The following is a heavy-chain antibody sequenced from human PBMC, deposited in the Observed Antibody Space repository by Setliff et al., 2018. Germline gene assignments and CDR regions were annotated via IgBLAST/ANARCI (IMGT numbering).Heavy chain of an antibody. Sequence: ASVKVSCKASGYTFTNYGISWVRQAPGQGLEWMGYIKSYNGDTYFARNLQGRLSMTTDASSSTAYMELTSLRSDETAMYYCARDADHYDTDENPIFDYWGQGTLVTVSS. D-gene: IGHD3-9*01. V-gene: IGHV1-18*01. J-gene: IGHJ4*02. CDR2: IKSYNGDT. CDR3: ARDADHYDTDENPIFDY. CDR1: GYTFTNYG.